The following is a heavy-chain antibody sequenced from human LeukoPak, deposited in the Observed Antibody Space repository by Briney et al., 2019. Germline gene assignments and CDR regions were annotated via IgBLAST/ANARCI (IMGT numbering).Heavy chain of an antibody. J-gene: IGHJ4*02. Sequence: GGSLRLSCAASGFTVSSNYMSWVRQAPGKGLEWVSVIYSGGTIYYADSAKGRFTISRDNSKNTLYLQMNSLRPEDTAVYYCARGTTTGTNRILDYWGQGTLVTVSS. CDR2: IYSGGTI. CDR1: GFTVSSNY. D-gene: IGHD1-1*01. CDR3: ARGTTTGTNRILDY. V-gene: IGHV3-66*02.